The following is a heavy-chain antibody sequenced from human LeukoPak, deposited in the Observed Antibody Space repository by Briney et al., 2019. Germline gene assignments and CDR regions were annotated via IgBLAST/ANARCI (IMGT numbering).Heavy chain of an antibody. CDR3: AINPWELAH. Sequence: PGGSLRLSCAASGLTFSNYWMHWVRRAPGKGLVWVSGISSDGRTTVYADSVKGRFTISRDNAKNTLYLQMNSLGAEDTAVYYCAINPWELAHWGQGTLVTVSS. J-gene: IGHJ4*02. V-gene: IGHV3-74*01. D-gene: IGHD1-26*01. CDR1: GLTFSNYW. CDR2: ISSDGRTT.